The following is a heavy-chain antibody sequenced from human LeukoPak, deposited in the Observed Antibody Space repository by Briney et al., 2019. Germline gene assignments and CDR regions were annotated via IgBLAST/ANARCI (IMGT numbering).Heavy chain of an antibody. CDR3: ARGRSYSSSSSSGEVDY. J-gene: IGHJ4*02. CDR2: ISAYNGNT. V-gene: IGHV1-18*01. CDR1: GYTFTSYG. Sequence: ASVKVSCKASGYTFTSYGISWVRQAPGQGLEWMGWISAYNGNTNYAQKLQGRVTMTTDTSTSTAYMELRSLRSDDTAVYYCARGRSYSSSSSSGEVDYWGQGTLVTVSS. D-gene: IGHD6-6*01.